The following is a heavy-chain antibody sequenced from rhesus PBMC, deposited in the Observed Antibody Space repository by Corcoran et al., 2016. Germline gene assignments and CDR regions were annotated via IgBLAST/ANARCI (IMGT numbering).Heavy chain of an antibody. D-gene: IGHD4-29*01. CDR1: GDSISSGYG. Sequence: QVQLKESGPGLVKPSETLSLTCAVSGDSISSGYGWGWIRQPPGKGLEGIVTSYSSTVNTSYNPPLKSRVTISKDTSKTQWSLKLSSVTAADTAVYYCARVDGSRHIDYWGQGVLVTVSS. J-gene: IGHJ4*01. CDR2: SYSSTVNT. V-gene: IGHV4S7*01. CDR3: ARVDGSRHIDY.